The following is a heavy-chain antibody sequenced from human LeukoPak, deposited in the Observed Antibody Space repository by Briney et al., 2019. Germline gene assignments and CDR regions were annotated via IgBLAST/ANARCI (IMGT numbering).Heavy chain of an antibody. CDR2: IYYSGST. Sequence: SETLSLTCTVSGGSISSYYWSWIRQPPAKGLEWIGYIYYSGSTNYNPSLKSRVTISVDTSKNQFSLKLSSVTAADTAVYYCARLRYSSSIRGRISYYYGMDVWGQGTTVTVSS. CDR1: GGSISSYY. V-gene: IGHV4-59*08. J-gene: IGHJ6*02. CDR3: ARLRYSSSIRGRISYYYGMDV. D-gene: IGHD6-6*01.